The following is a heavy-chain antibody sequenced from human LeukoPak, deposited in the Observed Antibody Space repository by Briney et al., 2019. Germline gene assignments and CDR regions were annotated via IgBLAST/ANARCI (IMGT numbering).Heavy chain of an antibody. D-gene: IGHD6-19*01. Sequence: GGSLRLSCVASGFTFSNYGMSWVRQAPGKGLEWVSAISGSGGSTYYADSVKGRFSISRDNSKNTLYLQMNSLRAEDTAVYYCGKSQWLVRYYFDYWGQGTLVTVSS. V-gene: IGHV3-23*01. CDR2: ISGSGGST. CDR3: GKSQWLVRYYFDY. J-gene: IGHJ4*02. CDR1: GFTFSNYG.